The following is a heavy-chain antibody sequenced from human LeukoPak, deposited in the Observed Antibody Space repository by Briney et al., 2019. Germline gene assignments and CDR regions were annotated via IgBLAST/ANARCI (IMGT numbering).Heavy chain of an antibody. D-gene: IGHD1-26*01. Sequence: ASVKVSCKASGYTFTSYAMHWVRQAPGQRLEWMGWINAGNGNTKYSQKFQGRVTITRDTSASTAYMELSSLRSEDTAVYYCARGVRLVGATSAFDIWGQGTMVTVSS. J-gene: IGHJ3*02. CDR3: ARGVRLVGATSAFDI. CDR2: INAGNGNT. CDR1: GYTFTSYA. V-gene: IGHV1-3*01.